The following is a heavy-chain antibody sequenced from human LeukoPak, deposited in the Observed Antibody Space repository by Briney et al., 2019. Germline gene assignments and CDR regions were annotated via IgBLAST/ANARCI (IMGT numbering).Heavy chain of an antibody. CDR2: IIPIFGTA. CDR1: VGTFSSYA. V-gene: IGHV1-69*05. D-gene: IGHD3-22*01. CDR3: AREGGYYYDSSSRAFDI. Sequence: SVKVSCKSSVGTFSSYAISWVRQAPGQGLEWMGGIIPIFGTANYAQKFQGRVTITTDESTSTAYMELSSLRSEDTAVYYCAREGGYYYDSSSRAFDIWGQGTMVTVSS. J-gene: IGHJ3*02.